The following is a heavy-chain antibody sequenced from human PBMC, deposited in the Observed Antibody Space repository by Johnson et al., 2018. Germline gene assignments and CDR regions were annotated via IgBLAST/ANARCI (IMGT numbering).Heavy chain of an antibody. Sequence: QVQLVETGGGVVQPGRSLRLSCAASGFTFSSYGMHWVRQAPGKGLEWVAFLSHSGKNEFYADSVKGRFTISRDNSNNTLYLQMDSLRVEDTAVYSCAKDKSNNYYYYMDVWGKGTTVTVSS. V-gene: IGHV3-30*18. CDR1: GFTFSSYG. D-gene: IGHD2/OR15-2a*01. J-gene: IGHJ6*03. CDR2: LSHSGKNE. CDR3: AKDKSNNYYYYMDV.